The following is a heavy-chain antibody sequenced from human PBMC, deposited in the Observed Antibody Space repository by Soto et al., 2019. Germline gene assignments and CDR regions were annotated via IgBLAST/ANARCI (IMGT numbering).Heavy chain of an antibody. V-gene: IGHV4-31*03. D-gene: IGHD3-22*01. CDR1: GGSISSGGYY. Sequence: PSETLSLTCTVSGGSISSGGYYWSWIRQHPGKGLEWIGYIYYSGSTYYNPSLKSRVTISVDTSKNQFSLKLSSVTAADTAVYYCARDSGGDYYYDSSGYGDAFDIWGQGTMVTVSS. CDR2: IYYSGST. J-gene: IGHJ3*02. CDR3: ARDSGGDYYYDSSGYGDAFDI.